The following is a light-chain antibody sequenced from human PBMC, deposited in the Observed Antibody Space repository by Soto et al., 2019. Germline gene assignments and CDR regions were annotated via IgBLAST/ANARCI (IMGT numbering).Light chain of an antibody. Sequence: PGERATLSCRASQSFSSSYLAWYQQKAGQAPRLLIYGASSRATGIPDRFSGSGSGTAFTLTISRLEPEDFAVYYWQQYGSSPFTFGPGNKVDIK. J-gene: IGKJ3*01. CDR3: QQYGSSPFT. CDR2: GAS. V-gene: IGKV3-20*01. CDR1: QSFSSSY.